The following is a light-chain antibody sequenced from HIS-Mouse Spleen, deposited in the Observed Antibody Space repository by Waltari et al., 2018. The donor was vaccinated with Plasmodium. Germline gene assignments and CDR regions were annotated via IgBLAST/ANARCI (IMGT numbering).Light chain of an antibody. CDR1: SSNIGSNY. V-gene: IGLV1-47*01. J-gene: IGLJ3*02. CDR2: RNN. CDR3: AAWDDSLSGRV. Sequence: QSVLTQPPSASGTPGQRVTISCSGSSSNIGSNYVYWYQHLPGTAPKLRIYRNNQRPSGVPDRFSGSKSGTSASLAISGLRSEDGADYYCAAWDDSLSGRVFGGGTKLTVL.